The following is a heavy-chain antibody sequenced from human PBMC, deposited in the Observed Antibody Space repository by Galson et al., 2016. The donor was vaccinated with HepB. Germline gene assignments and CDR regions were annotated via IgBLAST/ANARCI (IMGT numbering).Heavy chain of an antibody. CDR1: GASINSSNW. Sequence: SETLSLTCAVSGASINSSNWWTWVRQAPGKGLEWFGEIYRTGTSNNNPSLLSRFTMSIDNSKNHFSLNLNSVNAADTAVYYCARASVVPGSRMVFDSWGQGILVTFSS. D-gene: IGHD2-2*01. V-gene: IGHV4-4*02. CDR2: IYRTGTS. CDR3: ARASVVPGSRMVFDS. J-gene: IGHJ5*01.